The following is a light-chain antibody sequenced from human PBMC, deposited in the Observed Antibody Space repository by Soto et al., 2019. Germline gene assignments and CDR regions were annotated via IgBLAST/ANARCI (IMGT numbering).Light chain of an antibody. J-gene: IGKJ2*01. CDR3: QHLHTYPYT. CDR2: AAS. CDR1: RGIASS. Sequence: IQLTQSPSSLSASVGDRVTITCRASRGIASSLAWYQQKPGKAPKLLIYAASTLQSGVPSRFSGSGSGADFTLTITSLQPEDFATYYCQHLHTYPYTFGQGTKLEIK. V-gene: IGKV1-9*01.